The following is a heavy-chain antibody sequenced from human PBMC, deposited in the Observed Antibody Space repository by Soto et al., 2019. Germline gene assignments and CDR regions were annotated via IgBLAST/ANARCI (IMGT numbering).Heavy chain of an antibody. D-gene: IGHD1-26*01. J-gene: IGHJ4*02. Sequence: QLQLQESGPRLVKPSETLSLTCTVSGDSISTSGYYWAWIRQPPGKGLEWSGSISYGGSPSYNPSPASRRTLSVETPKNRRAPRMTTVTPAITVAYCCASHPYSWATHRSYYWGQGSLVTVSS. CDR1: GDSISTSGYY. CDR3: ASHPYSWATHRSYY. V-gene: IGHV4-39*02. CDR2: ISYGGSP.